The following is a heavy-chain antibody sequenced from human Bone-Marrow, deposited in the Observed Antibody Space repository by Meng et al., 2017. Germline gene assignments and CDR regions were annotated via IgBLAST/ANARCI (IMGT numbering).Heavy chain of an antibody. V-gene: IGHV4-34*01. D-gene: IGHD3-10*01. Sequence: GSLRLSCAVYGESFSDYYLTWIRQPPGKGLEWIGEINQSGSTNYNPSLKSRVIISVDTSKSQFSLRLNSVTAADTAVYYCARERITMVRGYFGMDVWGQGTTVTVSS. CDR1: GESFSDYY. J-gene: IGHJ6*02. CDR2: INQSGST. CDR3: ARERITMVRGYFGMDV.